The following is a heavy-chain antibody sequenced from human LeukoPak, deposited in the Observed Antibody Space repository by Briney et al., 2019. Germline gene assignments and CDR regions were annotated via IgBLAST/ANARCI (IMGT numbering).Heavy chain of an antibody. D-gene: IGHD3-9*01. CDR1: GYTFTSYG. CDR3: ARHPLRYFDWSPIYYFDY. V-gene: IGHV1-18*04. J-gene: IGHJ4*02. Sequence: GALVKASCKASGYTFTSYGISWVRQAPGQGLEWMGWISAYNGNTNCTQKLQGRVTMTTDTSTSTAYMELRSLRSDDTAVYYCARHPLRYFDWSPIYYFDYWGQGTLVTVSS. CDR2: ISAYNGNT.